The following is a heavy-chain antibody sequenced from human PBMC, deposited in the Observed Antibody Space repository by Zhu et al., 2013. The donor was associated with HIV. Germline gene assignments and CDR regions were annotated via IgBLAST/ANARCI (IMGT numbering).Heavy chain of an antibody. CDR3: ARGYAISMIRGAQGDY. CDR1: KYPFVGYY. CDR2: MNPNSGNT. Sequence: QAELLQSPTEVKKPGASVKVSCKASKYPFVGYYMHWMRQAPGQGPEWMGWMNPNSGNTGYGQKFRGRLTMTRNTSITTAYMELSSLTSEDTAVYFCARGYAISMIRGAQGDYWGQGTLVTVSS. D-gene: IGHD3-10*01. J-gene: IGHJ4*02. V-gene: IGHV1-8*02.